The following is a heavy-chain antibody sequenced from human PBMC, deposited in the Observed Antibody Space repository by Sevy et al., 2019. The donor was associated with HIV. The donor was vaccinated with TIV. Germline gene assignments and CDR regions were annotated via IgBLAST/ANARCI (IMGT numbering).Heavy chain of an antibody. J-gene: IGHJ4*02. CDR3: ARDVSGGERLGQLSAYFDY. CDR1: GFPFTTYA. D-gene: IGHD3-16*02. CDR2: ISFNGGNK. V-gene: IGHV3-30-3*01. Sequence: LSLTCAASGFPFTTYAVHWVRQAPGKGLEWLAVISFNGGNKFYADSVRGRFTISRDNSENTIYLQMNSLRVEDTAMYYCARDVSGGERLGQLSAYFDYWGQGTLVTVSS.